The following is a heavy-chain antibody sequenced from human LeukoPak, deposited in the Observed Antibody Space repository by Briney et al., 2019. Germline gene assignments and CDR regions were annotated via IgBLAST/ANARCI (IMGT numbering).Heavy chain of an antibody. CDR1: GFTFSSYS. CDR3: SKDQGIDYGDQLYL. J-gene: IGHJ5*02. Sequence: PGGSLRLSCAASGFTFSSYSMNWVRQAPGKGLEWVSGISGGGGRTYYGDSGKGRFTISRDNSKNTLYLQMNNMRAEDTAVYYCSKDQGIDYGDQLYLWGQGTLVSVSS. V-gene: IGHV3-23*01. D-gene: IGHD4/OR15-4a*01. CDR2: ISGGGGRT.